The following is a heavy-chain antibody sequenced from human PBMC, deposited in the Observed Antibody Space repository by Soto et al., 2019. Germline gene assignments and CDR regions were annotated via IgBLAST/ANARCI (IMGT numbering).Heavy chain of an antibody. CDR2: INHSGST. Sequence: QVQLQQWGAGLLKPSETLSLTCAVYGGSFSGYYWSWIRQPPGKGLEWIGEINHSGSTNDIPFLKGRVTISVDTSKNQFSLKLSSVTAADTAVYYCARGPSGRFDYWGQGTLVTVSS. CDR1: GGSFSGYY. V-gene: IGHV4-34*01. J-gene: IGHJ4*02. CDR3: ARGPSGRFDY. D-gene: IGHD1-26*01.